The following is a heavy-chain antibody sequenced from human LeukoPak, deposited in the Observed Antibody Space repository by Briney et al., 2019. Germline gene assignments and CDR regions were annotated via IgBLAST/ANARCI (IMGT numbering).Heavy chain of an antibody. V-gene: IGHV3-66*01. CDR3: ARGTAAAAWFDP. D-gene: IGHD6-13*01. J-gene: IGHJ5*02. Sequence: PGGSLRLSCAASGFTFSSYGIHWVRHAPGKGLEWVSVIYSGGSTYYAGSVKGRFTISRDNSKNTLYLQMNSLRAEDTAVYYCARGTAAAAWFDPWGQGTLVTVSS. CDR1: GFTFSSYG. CDR2: IYSGGST.